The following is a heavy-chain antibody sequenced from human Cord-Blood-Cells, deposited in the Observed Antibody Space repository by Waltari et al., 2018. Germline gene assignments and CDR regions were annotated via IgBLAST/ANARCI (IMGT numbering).Heavy chain of an antibody. CDR3: ARGVGATTTYYYYMDV. CDR1: GGSISSYY. J-gene: IGHJ6*03. V-gene: IGHV4-4*07. D-gene: IGHD1-26*01. Sequence: QVQLQESGPGLVKPSETLSLTCTVSGGSISSYYRSWIRQPAGKGREWIGRIYTSGSTNYNPSLKSRVTISVDTSKNQFSLKLSSVTAADTAVYYCARGVGATTTYYYYMDVWGKGTTVTVSS. CDR2: IYTSGST.